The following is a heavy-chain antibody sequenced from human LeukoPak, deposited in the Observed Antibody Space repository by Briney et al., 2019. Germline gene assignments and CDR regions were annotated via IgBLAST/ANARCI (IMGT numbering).Heavy chain of an antibody. V-gene: IGHV3-66*01. CDR2: IHIGGST. D-gene: IGHD3-16*02. J-gene: IGHJ4*02. Sequence: GGSLRLSCAASGFTVSNNYMTWVRQAPGKGLEWVSVIHIGGSTYYADSLRGRFTISRDNSKNTVYPQMNSLRVEDTAIYYCSGGGITFGGVLAFWGQGTLVTVSS. CDR3: SGGGITFGGVLAF. CDR1: GFTVSNNY.